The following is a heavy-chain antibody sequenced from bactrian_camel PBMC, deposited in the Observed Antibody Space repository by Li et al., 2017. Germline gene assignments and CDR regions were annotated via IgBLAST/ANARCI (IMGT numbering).Heavy chain of an antibody. D-gene: IGHD2*01. CDR1: GYSYSYRLTC. CDR2: IDTDGNT. V-gene: IGHV3S53*01. CDR3: AARFPCSGGYSGIVDPHEYTD. J-gene: IGHJ4*01. Sequence: HVQLVESGGGSVQAGGSLRLSCAASGYSYSYRLTCMGWFRQAPGKEREGVAHIDTDGNTKYADSVKGRFTASLDATKNTLSLQMNSLRPEDTATYICAARFPCSGGYSGIVDPHEYTDWGQGTQVTVS.